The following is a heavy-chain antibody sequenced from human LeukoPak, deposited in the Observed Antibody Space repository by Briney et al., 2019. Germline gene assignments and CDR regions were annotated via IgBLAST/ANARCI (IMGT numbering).Heavy chain of an antibody. CDR2: INPSGGST. Sequence: GASVKVSCKASGYAFIRYHMHWVRQAPGQGLEWMGIINPSGGSTSYAQKFQGRVTMTRDTSTSTVYMELSSLRSEDTAVYYCARSVAGYSSEGNWFDPWGQGTLVTVSS. V-gene: IGHV1-46*01. CDR3: ARSVAGYSSEGNWFDP. D-gene: IGHD6-19*01. J-gene: IGHJ5*02. CDR1: GYAFIRYH.